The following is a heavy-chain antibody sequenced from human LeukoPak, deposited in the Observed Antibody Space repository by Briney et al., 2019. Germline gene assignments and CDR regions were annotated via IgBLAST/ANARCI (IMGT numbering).Heavy chain of an antibody. V-gene: IGHV1-2*02. Sequence: ASVKVSCKASGYSFSGFYMHWVRQAPGQGLEWMGWIIPNTGGTNYAQKFQGRVTMTRDTTISTAYMELSSLRSDDTAVYYCARRRDEGFDIWGQGTLVTVSS. J-gene: IGHJ3*02. CDR3: ARRRDEGFDI. CDR1: GYSFSGFY. CDR2: IIPNTGGT.